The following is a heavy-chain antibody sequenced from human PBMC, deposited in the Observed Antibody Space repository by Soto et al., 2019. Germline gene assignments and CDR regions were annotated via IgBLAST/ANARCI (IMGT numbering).Heavy chain of an antibody. CDR1: GYTFTSYD. V-gene: IGHV1-8*01. J-gene: IGHJ6*03. CDR3: ARARYCYYYMDV. CDR2: MNPNSGNT. Sequence: ASVKVSCKASGYTFTSYDINWVRQATGQGLEWMGWMNPNSGNTGYAQKFQGRVTMTRNTSISTAYMELSSLRSEDTAVYYCARARYCYYYMDVWGKGTTVTVSS.